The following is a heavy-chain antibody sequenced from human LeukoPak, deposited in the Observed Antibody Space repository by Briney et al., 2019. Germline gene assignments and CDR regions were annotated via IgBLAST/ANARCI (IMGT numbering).Heavy chain of an antibody. V-gene: IGHV4-59*01. CDR1: GGSISGYY. J-gene: IGHJ4*02. CDR3: ARGRYCSGGSCYLDY. Sequence: SETLSLTCTVSGGSISGYYWSWIRQPPGKGLEWIGYIYYSGSTNNNPSLKSRVTISVDTSKNQFSLKLNSVTAADTAVYYCARGRYCSGGSCYLDYWGQGTLVTVPS. CDR2: IYYSGST. D-gene: IGHD2-15*01.